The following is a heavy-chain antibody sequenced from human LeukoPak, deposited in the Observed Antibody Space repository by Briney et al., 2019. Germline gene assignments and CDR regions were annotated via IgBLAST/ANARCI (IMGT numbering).Heavy chain of an antibody. CDR1: GGSISSGGYY. CDR2: IYYSGST. Sequence: PSETLSLTCTVSGGSISSGGYYWSWIRQHPGKGLEWIGYIYYSGSTYYNPSLKSRVTISVDTSKNQFSLKLSSVTAADTAVYYCARLVVTGEYYFDYWGQGTLVTVSS. V-gene: IGHV4-31*03. D-gene: IGHD3-22*01. CDR3: ARLVVTGEYYFDY. J-gene: IGHJ4*02.